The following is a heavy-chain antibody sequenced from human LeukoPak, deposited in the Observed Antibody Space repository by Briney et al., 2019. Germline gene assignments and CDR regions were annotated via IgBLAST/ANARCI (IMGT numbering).Heavy chain of an antibody. Sequence: ASVKVSCKASGGTFSSYAISWVRQAPGQGLEWMGGIIPIFGTANYAQKFQGRVTITADKSTSTAYMELSSLRSEDTAVYYCARAPTMIVHWGAFDIWGQGTMVTVSS. D-gene: IGHD3-22*01. CDR3: ARAPTMIVHWGAFDI. V-gene: IGHV1-69*06. CDR1: GGTFSSYA. J-gene: IGHJ3*02. CDR2: IIPIFGTA.